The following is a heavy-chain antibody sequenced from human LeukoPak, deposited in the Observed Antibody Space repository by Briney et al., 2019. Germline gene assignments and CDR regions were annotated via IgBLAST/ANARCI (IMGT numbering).Heavy chain of an antibody. Sequence: ASVKVSCKASRYTFANYGIHWVRQAPGQSLEWMGWINAANDNAEYSQNFQGRVTITRDTSANTPYLDLSSLRYEDTAVYYCARAVGTTHFDHWGQGTLVTVSS. J-gene: IGHJ4*02. CDR2: INAANDNA. D-gene: IGHD1-26*01. CDR3: ARAVGTTHFDH. CDR1: RYTFANYG. V-gene: IGHV1-3*01.